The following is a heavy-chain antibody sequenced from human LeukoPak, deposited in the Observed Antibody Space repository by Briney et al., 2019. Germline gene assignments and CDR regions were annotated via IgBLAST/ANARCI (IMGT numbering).Heavy chain of an antibody. CDR3: ARDPGVRWLVGFDY. D-gene: IGHD6-19*01. Sequence: PGRSLRLSCAASGFTFSSYGMHWVRQAPGKGLEWVADVWYDGTKKYYADSVKGRFTISRDNSKNTLYLQMNSLRAEDRAVYYCARDPGVRWLVGFDYWGQGTLVTVSS. V-gene: IGHV3-33*01. CDR2: VWYDGTKK. J-gene: IGHJ4*02. CDR1: GFTFSSYG.